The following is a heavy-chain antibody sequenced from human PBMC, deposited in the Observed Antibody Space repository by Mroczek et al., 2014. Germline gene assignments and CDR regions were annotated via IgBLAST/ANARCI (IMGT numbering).Heavy chain of an antibody. CDR3: ARDLFRDYIVATSPGGLRAT. CDR1: GFTFSSYG. D-gene: IGHD5-12*01. CDR2: IWYDGSNK. V-gene: IGHV3-33*01. J-gene: IGHJ4*02. Sequence: QVQLVESGGGVVQPGRSLRLSCAASGFTFSSYGMHWVRQAPGKGLEWVAVIWYDGSNKYYADSVKGRFTISRDNSKNTLYLQMNSLRAEDTAVYYCARDLFRDYIVATSPGGLRATWGQGT.